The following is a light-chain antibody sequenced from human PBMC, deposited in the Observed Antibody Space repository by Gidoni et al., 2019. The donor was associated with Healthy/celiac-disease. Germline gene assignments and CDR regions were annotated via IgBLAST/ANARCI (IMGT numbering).Light chain of an antibody. J-gene: IGLJ1*01. CDR2: EGS. CDR1: SSHVGSYHL. CDR3: CSYAGSSTFLYV. Sequence: QSALTQPAPVSGYPGQSITISCTGTSSHVGSYHLVSWYQQHPGKAPKLMIYEGSKRPSGVSNRFSGSKSGNTASLTISGLQAEDEADYYCCSYAGSSTFLYVFGTGTKVTV. V-gene: IGLV2-23*03.